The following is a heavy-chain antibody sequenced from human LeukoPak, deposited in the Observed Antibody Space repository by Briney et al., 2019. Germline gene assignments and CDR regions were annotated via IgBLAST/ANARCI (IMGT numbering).Heavy chain of an antibody. V-gene: IGHV4-34*01. CDR1: GGSFSGYY. D-gene: IGHD1-14*01. J-gene: IGHJ4*02. CDR2: INHSGST. Sequence: SETLSLTCAVYGGSFSGYYWSWIRQPPGKGLEWIGEINHSGSTNYNPSLKSRVTISVDTSKNQFSLKLSSVTAADTAVYYCAGRPGSRPADYWGQGTLVTVSS. CDR3: AGRPGSRPADY.